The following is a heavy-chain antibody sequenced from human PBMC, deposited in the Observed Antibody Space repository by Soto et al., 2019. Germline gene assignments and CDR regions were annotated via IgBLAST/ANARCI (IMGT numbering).Heavy chain of an antibody. CDR2: IYDTGIT. CDR3: ARYLVSGSYYYFGMDV. V-gene: IGHV4-4*02. J-gene: IGHJ6*02. CDR1: GDSISSSNW. Sequence: PSETLSLTCAVPGDSISSSNWWTWVRQPPGKGREWIGDIYDTGITNYNPSLKSRATILVDKTKNQFSLKRICVTAAYTSVYYCARYLVSGSYYYFGMDVWGQGTTVTVSS. D-gene: IGHD6-6*01.